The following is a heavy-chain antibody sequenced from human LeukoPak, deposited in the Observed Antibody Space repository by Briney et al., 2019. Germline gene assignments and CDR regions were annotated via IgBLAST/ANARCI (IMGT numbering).Heavy chain of an antibody. V-gene: IGHV4-4*07. CDR1: GGSISTYY. CDR2: FYTSGST. CDR3: ARDSDGNDGVYGGLDY. J-gene: IGHJ4*02. Sequence: SETLSLTCTVSGGSISTYYWSWIRQPAGKGLEWIGRFYTSGSTNYNPSLKSRVTMSMDTSKNQFSLKLTSVTAADTAVYYCARDSDGNDGVYGGLDYWGQGTLVTVSS. D-gene: IGHD2-8*01.